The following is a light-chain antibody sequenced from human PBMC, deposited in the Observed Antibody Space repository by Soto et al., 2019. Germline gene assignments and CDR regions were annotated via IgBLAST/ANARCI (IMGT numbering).Light chain of an antibody. CDR1: QSLRSN. CDR3: QQYSYWPRT. CDR2: CAS. V-gene: IGKV3-15*01. Sequence: IVMTQSPPTLSVSPGEEATLACRASQSLRSNLALYQHKPGQAPRLLIYCASTRATGIPARFSGSGSGIEFTLTITSLQSEDVAVYCCQQYSYWPRTFGQGTKVDI. J-gene: IGKJ1*01.